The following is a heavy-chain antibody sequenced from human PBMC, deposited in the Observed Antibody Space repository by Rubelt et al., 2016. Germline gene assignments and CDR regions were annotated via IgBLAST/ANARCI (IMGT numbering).Heavy chain of an antibody. J-gene: IGHJ5*02. D-gene: IGHD2-2*01. CDR1: GGSISSYY. Sequence: QVQLQESGPGLVKPSETPSLTCTVSGGSISSYYWSWIRQPPGKGLEWLGEINHSGSTNYNPSLKRRVTISVDTSKNQFSRELSSVTAADTAVYYCARVSCSSTSCYVDDSWFDPWGQGTLVTVSS. CDR2: INHSGST. CDR3: ARVSCSSTSCYVDDSWFDP. V-gene: IGHV4-59*12.